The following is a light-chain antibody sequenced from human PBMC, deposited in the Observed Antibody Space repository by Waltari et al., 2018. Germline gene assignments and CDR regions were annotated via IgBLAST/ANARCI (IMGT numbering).Light chain of an antibody. CDR2: DAS. V-gene: IGKV1-13*02. J-gene: IGKJ5*01. CDR3: QQFSSFPIT. Sequence: AIQLTQSPSSLSSSEGNRVTIICRASQGIGSDLAWYQQKPGKAPKVLIYDASNLESGVPSRFIGSGSGTYFTLTISSLQPEYFATYYCQQFSSFPITFGQGTRLEIK. CDR1: QGIGSD.